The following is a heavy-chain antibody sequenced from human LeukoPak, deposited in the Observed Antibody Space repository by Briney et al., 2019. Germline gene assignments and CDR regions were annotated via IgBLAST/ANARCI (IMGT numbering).Heavy chain of an antibody. J-gene: IGHJ4*02. Sequence: ASVKVSCKASGYTFTSYAMNWVRQAPGQGLEWIGWINCYNGNTNYAQKSEGRLTLTTDTATSTVYMELRNLRYDDTAVYYCARSLDAAAGLANFDYWGQGTRVTVSS. V-gene: IGHV1-18*01. CDR2: INCYNGNT. D-gene: IGHD6-25*01. CDR1: GYTFTSYA. CDR3: ARSLDAAAGLANFDY.